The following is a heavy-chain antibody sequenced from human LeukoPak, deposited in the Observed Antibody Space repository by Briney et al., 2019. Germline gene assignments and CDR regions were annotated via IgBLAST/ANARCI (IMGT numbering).Heavy chain of an antibody. CDR1: GGSISSGDYY. D-gene: IGHD5-18*01. CDR2: IYYSGST. Sequence: SETLSLTCAVSGGSISSGDYYWSWIRQPPGKGLEWIGYIYYSGSTYYNPSLKSRVTIPVDTSKNQFSLKLSSVTAADTAVYYCARESGYSYGKTNDYWGQGTLVTVSS. J-gene: IGHJ4*02. V-gene: IGHV4-30-4*01. CDR3: ARESGYSYGKTNDY.